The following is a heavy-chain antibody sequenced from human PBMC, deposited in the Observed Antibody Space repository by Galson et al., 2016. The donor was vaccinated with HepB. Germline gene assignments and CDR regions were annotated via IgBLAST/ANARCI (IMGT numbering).Heavy chain of an antibody. Sequence: SVKVSCKASGYTFTNYGISWVRQAPGQGLEWMGWISPYNGNTNFAQRLQGRVTMTTDTFTSTAYMELRSLRSDDTAVYYCARPSHTSGYYYLRYWGQGTLVTVSS. CDR2: ISPYNGNT. V-gene: IGHV1-18*01. J-gene: IGHJ4*02. CDR3: ARPSHTSGYYYLRY. CDR1: GYTFTNYG. D-gene: IGHD3-22*01.